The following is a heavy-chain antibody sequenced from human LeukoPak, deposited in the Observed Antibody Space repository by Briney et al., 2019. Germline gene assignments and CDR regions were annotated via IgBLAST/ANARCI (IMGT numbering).Heavy chain of an antibody. CDR3: ARDVNYAFDY. V-gene: IGHV1-18*01. J-gene: IGHJ4*02. CDR2: ISANSGNT. CDR1: GYSFTRNG. Sequence: GASVTVSFKPSGYSFTRNGISWVRQDPGQGLEWMAWISANSGNTNYAQNFQDRVTLTTDTSTSTAYMELRSLRSDDTAVYYCARDVNYAFDYWGQGTLVTVSS. D-gene: IGHD3-16*01.